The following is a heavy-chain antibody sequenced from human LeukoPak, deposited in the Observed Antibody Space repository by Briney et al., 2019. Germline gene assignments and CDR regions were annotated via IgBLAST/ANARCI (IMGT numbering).Heavy chain of an antibody. CDR1: GFTFSTSQ. D-gene: IGHD3-10*01. CDR2: IILDGIET. V-gene: IGHV3-7*01. J-gene: IGHJ4*02. Sequence: GSLRLSCTASGFTFSTSQMSWVRPVPGKGLKWVANIILDGIETYYVDSVKGRFTISRDNAKNSVSLQMNSLTAEDTAIYYCAKDWAGVGKVFDYWGQGTLVAVSS. CDR3: AKDWAGVGKVFDY.